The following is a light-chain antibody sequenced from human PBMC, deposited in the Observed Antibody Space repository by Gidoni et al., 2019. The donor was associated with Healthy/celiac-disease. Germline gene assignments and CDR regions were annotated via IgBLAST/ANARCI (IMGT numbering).Light chain of an antibody. CDR2: AAS. Sequence: DIQMTKSPSSLSASVGDRVNITCRASQSISIYLNWYQQKPGKAPKLLIYAASSLQSGVPTRFSGSGSGTDFTLTISSLQPEDFATYYCQQSYSTPFTFGPGTKVDIK. CDR1: QSISIY. V-gene: IGKV1-39*01. CDR3: QQSYSTPFT. J-gene: IGKJ3*01.